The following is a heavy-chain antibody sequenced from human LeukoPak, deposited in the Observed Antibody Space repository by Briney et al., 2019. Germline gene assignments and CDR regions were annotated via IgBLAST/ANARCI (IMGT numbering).Heavy chain of an antibody. CDR1: GFTFSSYA. CDR2: ISGRSGST. CDR3: AKGGQLPRSQYYYDSSGYYFDDY. Sequence: GGSLRLSCAASGFTFSSYAMSWVRQAPGEGLEGVSAISGRSGSTYYAHPVKGRFTISRDNSKNTLYLQMNSLRAEGIGVYSCAKGGQLPRSQYYYDSSGYYFDDYWGQGTLVTVSS. V-gene: IGHV3-23*01. D-gene: IGHD3-22*01. J-gene: IGHJ4*02.